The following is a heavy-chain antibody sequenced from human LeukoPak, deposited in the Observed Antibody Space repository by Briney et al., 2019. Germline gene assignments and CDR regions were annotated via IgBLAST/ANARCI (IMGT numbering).Heavy chain of an antibody. V-gene: IGHV1-8*01. CDR3: ARETYCSGGSCYSWIDY. D-gene: IGHD2-15*01. Sequence: ASVKVSCKASGYTFTSYDINWVRQATGQGLEWMGWMNPNSGNTGYAQKFQGRVTMTRNTSISTAYMELSSLRSEDTAVYYCARETYCSGGSCYSWIDYRGQGALVTVSS. J-gene: IGHJ4*02. CDR1: GYTFTSYD. CDR2: MNPNSGNT.